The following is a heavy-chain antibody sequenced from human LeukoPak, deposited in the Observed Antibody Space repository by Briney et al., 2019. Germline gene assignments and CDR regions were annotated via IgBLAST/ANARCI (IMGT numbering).Heavy chain of an antibody. V-gene: IGHV3-30*02. CDR1: GFTYSHYG. D-gene: IGHD3-3*01. Sequence: PGGSLRLSCAASGFTYSHYGMHWVRQAPGKGLEWVAFIRNDGSNEYYADSVKGRFTISRDNSKNTLYLQMNSLRGEDTAVYYCAKDGGNYFDYWGRGTLVTVSS. CDR2: IRNDGSNE. J-gene: IGHJ4*02. CDR3: AKDGGNYFDY.